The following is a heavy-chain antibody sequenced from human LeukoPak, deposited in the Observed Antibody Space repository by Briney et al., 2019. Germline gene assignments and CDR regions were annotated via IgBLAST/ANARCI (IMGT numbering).Heavy chain of an antibody. V-gene: IGHV3-20*04. CDR3: ARGGGSGYYYDTRPFDY. Sequence: GGPLRLSCAASGFTFDDYGMSWVRQAPGKGLEWVSGINWNGGSTGYADSVKGRFTISRDNAKNSLYLQMNSLRAEDTALYYCARGGGSGYYYDTRPFDYWGQGTLVTVSS. J-gene: IGHJ4*02. D-gene: IGHD3-22*01. CDR1: GFTFDDYG. CDR2: INWNGGST.